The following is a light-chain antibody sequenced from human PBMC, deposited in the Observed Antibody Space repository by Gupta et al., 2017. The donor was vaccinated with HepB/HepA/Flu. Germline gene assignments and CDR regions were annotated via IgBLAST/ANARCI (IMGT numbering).Light chain of an antibody. CDR3: HQYASSMYT. CDR2: GPS. Sequence: EIVLTPSPGTLSLSPGERATVSCRASQTISTNYLAWYQQKPGQAPRLLIYGPSTRATGIPDRFTGSGSGTDFTLSISRLEPEDFGVYYCHQYASSMYTFGQGTKLEIK. V-gene: IGKV3-20*01. CDR1: QTISTNY. J-gene: IGKJ2*01.